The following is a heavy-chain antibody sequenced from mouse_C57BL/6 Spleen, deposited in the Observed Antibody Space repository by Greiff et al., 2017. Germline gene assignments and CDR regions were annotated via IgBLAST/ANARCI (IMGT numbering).Heavy chain of an antibody. D-gene: IGHD4-1*01. CDR3: TGDWDDAMDC. CDR2: IRLKSDNYAT. V-gene: IGHV6-3*01. Sequence: EVMLVESGGGLVQPGGSMKLSCAASGFTFSNYWMNWVRQSPEKGLEWVAQIRLKSDNYATHYAEAVKGRFTISRENSKSSVYLQMSNLRAEDTGIYYCTGDWDDAMDCWGQGASVTVSS. CDR1: GFTFSNYW. J-gene: IGHJ4*01.